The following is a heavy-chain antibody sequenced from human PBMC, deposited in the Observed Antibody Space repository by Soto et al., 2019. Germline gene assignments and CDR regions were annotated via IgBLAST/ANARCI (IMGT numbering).Heavy chain of an antibody. J-gene: IGHJ5*01. CDR1: GLTFSRHA. V-gene: IGHV3-23*01. CDR2: ISESSSNT. Sequence: EVQLLESGGGLVQPGGSLRLSCAASGLTFSRHAMAWVRQAPGKGLEWLSSISESSSNTYYADSVKGRFTISKDNSKNMLYLQMISLRDEDTAVYYCAKKPNGFDSWGQGTLVTVSS. CDR3: AKKPNGFDS.